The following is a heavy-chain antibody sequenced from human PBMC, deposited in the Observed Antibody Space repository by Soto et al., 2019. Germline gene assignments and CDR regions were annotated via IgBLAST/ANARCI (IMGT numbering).Heavy chain of an antibody. CDR2: ISYDGSNQ. V-gene: IGHV3-33*01. CDR1: GFSFSSYA. CDR3: AGDLTGYNSAWNNWFDP. Sequence: GGSLRLSCAASGFSFSSYAMHWVRQAPGKELEWLAVISYDGSNQYYADSVKGRFTIARDNSKNTLYLEMNSLRAEDTAVYYCAGDLTGYNSAWNNWFDPWGQGTLVTVSS. J-gene: IGHJ5*02. D-gene: IGHD6-19*01.